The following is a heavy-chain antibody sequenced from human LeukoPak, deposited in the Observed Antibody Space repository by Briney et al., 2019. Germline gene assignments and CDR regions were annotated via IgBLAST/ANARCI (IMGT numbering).Heavy chain of an antibody. CDR2: INHSGST. CDR1: GVSFRGYY. CDR3: ARVRVNWFDP. V-gene: IGHV4-34*01. Sequence: SETLSLTCAVYGVSFRGYYWSWLRQRPGKGLAWIGEINHSGSTNYNPSLKRRVTISVDTSKNQFSLKLSSVTAADTAVYYCARVRVNWFDPWGQGTLVTVSS. D-gene: IGHD3-3*01. J-gene: IGHJ5*02.